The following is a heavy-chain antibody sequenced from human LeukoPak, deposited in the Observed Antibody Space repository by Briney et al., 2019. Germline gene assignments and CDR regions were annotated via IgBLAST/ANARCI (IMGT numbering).Heavy chain of an antibody. CDR1: GFTFSDYY. V-gene: IGHV3-11*04. D-gene: IGHD2-2*02. J-gene: IGHJ5*02. Sequence: GGSLRLSCAASGFTFSDYYMTRIRQAPGKGLEWVSYITSSGSTIYYADSVKGRFTISRDNAKNSLYLQMNSLRAEDTAVYYCARGGDIVVVPAAIPLSWFDPWGQGTLVTVSS. CDR3: ARGGDIVVVPAAIPLSWFDP. CDR2: ITSSGSTI.